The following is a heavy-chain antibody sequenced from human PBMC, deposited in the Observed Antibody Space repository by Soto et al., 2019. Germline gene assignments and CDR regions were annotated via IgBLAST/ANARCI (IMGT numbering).Heavy chain of an antibody. J-gene: IGHJ3*02. D-gene: IGHD1-1*01. CDR3: ARQNGTNDAFDI. Sequence: SETLSLTCAVYGGSFSGYYWSWIRQPPGKGLEWIGEINHSGSTNYNPSLKSRVTISVDTSKNQFSLKLSSVTAADTAVYYCARQNGTNDAFDIWGQGTMVTVSS. CDR2: INHSGST. CDR1: GGSFSGYY. V-gene: IGHV4-34*01.